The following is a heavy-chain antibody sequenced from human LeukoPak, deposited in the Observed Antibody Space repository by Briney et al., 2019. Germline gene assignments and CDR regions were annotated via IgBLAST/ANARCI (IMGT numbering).Heavy chain of an antibody. V-gene: IGHV3-48*02. CDR1: GFIFSNYV. CDR2: ISTGGGTI. D-gene: IGHD6-19*01. J-gene: IGHJ6*02. Sequence: GGSLRLSCAASGFIFSNYVMNWVRQAPGKGPEWVSFISTGGGTINYADSLKGRITISRDNAKNSLYLQMNSLRDEDTAIYYCARRIAVAGMDVWGQGTTVTVSS. CDR3: ARRIAVAGMDV.